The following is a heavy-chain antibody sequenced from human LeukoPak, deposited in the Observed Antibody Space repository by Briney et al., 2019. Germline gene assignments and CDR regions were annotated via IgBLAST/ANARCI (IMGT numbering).Heavy chain of an antibody. D-gene: IGHD3-22*01. CDR1: GFTFSTYN. Sequence: GGSLRLSCAASGFTFSTYNMNWVRQAPGKGLEWISYINADSSTIQYADSVRGRFTTSRDNARNSLYLQMNSLRAEDTAVYYCVRDNSRGQSLGVIYWGQGSLVTVSS. V-gene: IGHV3-48*01. CDR3: VRDNSRGQSLGVIY. CDR2: INADSSTI. J-gene: IGHJ4*02.